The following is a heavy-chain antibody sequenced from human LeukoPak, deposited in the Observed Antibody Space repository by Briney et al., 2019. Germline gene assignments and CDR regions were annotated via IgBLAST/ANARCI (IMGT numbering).Heavy chain of an antibody. CDR2: IYHSGST. J-gene: IGHJ3*02. CDR1: GGSISSGGYS. D-gene: IGHD2-2*01. CDR3: AVVPAARGAFDI. V-gene: IGHV4-30-2*01. Sequence: SETLSLTCAVSGGSISSGGYSWSWIRQPPGKGLEWIGYIYHSGSTYYNPSLKSRVTISVDRSKNQFSLKLSSVTAADTAVYYCAVVPAARGAFDIWGQGTMVTVSS.